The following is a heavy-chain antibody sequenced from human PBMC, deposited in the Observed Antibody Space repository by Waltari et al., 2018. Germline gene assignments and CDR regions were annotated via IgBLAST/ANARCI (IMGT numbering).Heavy chain of an antibody. Sequence: QVHLVQSGAEVKKPGSSVKVSCRASGGPLSDYAITWVRLAPVQGLEWMGGRLPIFSEANYAQKLQGRVTITTYASTNTAYLELTSLRSEDTAVYCCARGVGDKNFFHYWGQGTLVTVSS. J-gene: IGHJ4*02. D-gene: IGHD3-10*01. V-gene: IGHV1-69*05. CDR1: GGPLSDYA. CDR3: ARGVGDKNFFHY. CDR2: RLPIFSEA.